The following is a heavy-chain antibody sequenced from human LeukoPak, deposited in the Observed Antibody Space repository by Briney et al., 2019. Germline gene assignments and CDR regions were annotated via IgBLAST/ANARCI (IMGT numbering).Heavy chain of an antibody. J-gene: IGHJ4*02. D-gene: IGHD2-2*01. CDR2: ISGSGGST. Sequence: GGSLRLSCAASGFTFSSYAMSWVRQAPRKGLEWVSAISGSGGSTYYADSVKGRFTISRDNSKNTLYLQMNSLRAEDTAVYYCAKVLVVVVPVAIGGFDYWGQGTLVTVSS. CDR1: GFTFSSYA. CDR3: AKVLVVVVPVAIGGFDY. V-gene: IGHV3-23*01.